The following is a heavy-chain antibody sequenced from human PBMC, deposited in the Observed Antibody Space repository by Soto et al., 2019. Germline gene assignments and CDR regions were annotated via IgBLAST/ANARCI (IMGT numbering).Heavy chain of an antibody. J-gene: IGHJ6*03. CDR2: ISSSGTID. CDR1: GFTLSDYY. Sequence: QVQLVESGGGLVKPGGSLRLSCVASGFTLSDYYMSWIRQAPGKGLEWVSYISSSGTIDNYADSVKGRFTISRDNAKNSRFLQMSGLRAEDTAVHYCARRTMGNYYYMDVWGKGTTVTVSS. D-gene: IGHD3-10*01. CDR3: ARRTMGNYYYMDV. V-gene: IGHV3-11*01.